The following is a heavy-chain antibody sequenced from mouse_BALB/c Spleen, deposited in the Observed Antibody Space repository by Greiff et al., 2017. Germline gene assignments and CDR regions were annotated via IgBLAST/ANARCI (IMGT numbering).Heavy chain of an antibody. V-gene: IGHV1-87*01. Sequence: QVQLQQSGAELARPGASVKLSCKASGYTFTSYWMQWVKQRPGQGLEWIGAIYPGDGDTRYTQKFKGKATLTADKSSSTAYMQLSSLASEDSAVYYCTRSGYGLVYFDYWGQGTTLTVSS. D-gene: IGHD2-10*02. J-gene: IGHJ2*01. CDR1: GYTFTSYW. CDR3: TRSGYGLVYFDY. CDR2: IYPGDGDT.